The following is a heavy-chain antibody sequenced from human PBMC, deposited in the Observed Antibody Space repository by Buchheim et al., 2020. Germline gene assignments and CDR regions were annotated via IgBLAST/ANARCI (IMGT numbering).Heavy chain of an antibody. CDR2: IYYSGST. CDR3: ARGRSSSWDDNWFDP. D-gene: IGHD6-13*01. V-gene: IGHV4-31*03. J-gene: IGHJ5*02. Sequence: QVQLQESGPGLVKPSQTLSLTCTVSGCSISSGGYYWSWIRQPPGKGLGWIGDIYYSGSTHYNPSLKSRGIISVDTSKNQFSLKLSSVTAADTAVCYCARGRSSSWDDNWFDPWGQGTL. CDR1: GCSISSGGYY.